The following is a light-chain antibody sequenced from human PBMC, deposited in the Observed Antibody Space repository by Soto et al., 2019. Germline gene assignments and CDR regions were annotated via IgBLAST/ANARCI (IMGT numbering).Light chain of an antibody. CDR1: QSVLYSSNNKNY. J-gene: IGKJ4*01. CDR2: WAS. CDR3: QQYYSTPHT. Sequence: DLVMTQSPDSLAVSLGESATINCKSSQSVLYSSNNKNYLAWYQQKPGQPPKLLIYWASTRESGVPDRFSGSGSGTDFTLTISSLQAEDVAVYYCQQYYSTPHTFGGGTKVDIK. V-gene: IGKV4-1*01.